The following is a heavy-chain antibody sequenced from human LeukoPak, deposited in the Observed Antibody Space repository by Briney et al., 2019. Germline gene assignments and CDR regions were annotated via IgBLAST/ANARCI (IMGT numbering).Heavy chain of an antibody. CDR3: ARGVNPTNWRYYYYMDV. CDR2: MNPNSGNT. J-gene: IGHJ6*03. Sequence: ASVKVSCKASGYTLTSYDINWVRQATGQGLEWMGWMNPNSGNTGYAQKFQGRVTMTRNTSISTAYMELSSLRSEDTAVYYCARGVNPTNWRYYYYMDVWGKGTTVTVSS. D-gene: IGHD1-20*01. CDR1: GYTLTSYD. V-gene: IGHV1-8*01.